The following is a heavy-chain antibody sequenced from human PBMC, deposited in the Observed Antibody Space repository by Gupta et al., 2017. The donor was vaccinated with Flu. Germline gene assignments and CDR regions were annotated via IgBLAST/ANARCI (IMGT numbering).Heavy chain of an antibody. CDR2: MNPNSGNT. CDR1: TSYD. Sequence: TSYDINWVRQATGQGLEWMGWMNPNSGNTGYAQKFQGRVTMTRNTSISTAYMELSSLRSEDTAVYYCARSVDSSGYYSDAFDIWGQGTMVTVSS. CDR3: ARSVDSSGYYSDAFDI. J-gene: IGHJ3*02. D-gene: IGHD3-22*01. V-gene: IGHV1-8*01.